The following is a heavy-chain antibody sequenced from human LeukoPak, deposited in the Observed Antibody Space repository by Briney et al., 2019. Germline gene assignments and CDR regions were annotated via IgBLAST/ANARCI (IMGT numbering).Heavy chain of an antibody. D-gene: IGHD2-8*01. V-gene: IGHV3-23*01. J-gene: IGHJ4*02. CDR3: AEMSYGVYSDVDF. CDR2: ISGSGGNT. CDR1: GFTFTSYA. Sequence: GGSLRLSCAASGFTFTSYAMSWVRQAPGKGLEWVSAISGSGGNTYYADSVKGRFTISRDKSKNTLFLQMNSLRAEDTAVYYCAEMSYGVYSDVDFWGQGTLVTVSS.